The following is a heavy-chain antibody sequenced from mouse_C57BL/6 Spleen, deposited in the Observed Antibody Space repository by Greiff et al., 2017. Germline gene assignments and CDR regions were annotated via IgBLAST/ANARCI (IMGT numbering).Heavy chain of an antibody. CDR2: INPYNGGT. J-gene: IGHJ4*01. V-gene: IGHV1-19*01. CDR3: AREATTVVARDYAMDY. Sequence: EVQLQQSGPVLVKPGASVKMSCKASGYTFTDYYMNWVKQSPGKSLEWIGVINPYNGGTSYNQKFKGKATLTVDKSSSTAYMELNSLTSEDSAVYYCAREATTVVARDYAMDYWGQGTSVTVSS. D-gene: IGHD1-1*01. CDR1: GYTFTDYY.